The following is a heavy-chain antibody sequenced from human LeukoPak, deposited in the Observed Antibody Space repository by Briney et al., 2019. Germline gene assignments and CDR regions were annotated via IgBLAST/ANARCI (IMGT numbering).Heavy chain of an antibody. Sequence: GGSLRLPCAASGFTFSDYYMSWIRQAPGKGLEWVSYISSSGSYTNYADSVKGRFTISRDNAKNSLYLQMNSLRAEDTAVYYCARDATAAGRFDPWGQGTLVTVSS. CDR2: ISSSGSYT. V-gene: IGHV3-11*06. CDR1: GFTFSDYY. J-gene: IGHJ5*02. CDR3: ARDATAAGRFDP. D-gene: IGHD6-13*01.